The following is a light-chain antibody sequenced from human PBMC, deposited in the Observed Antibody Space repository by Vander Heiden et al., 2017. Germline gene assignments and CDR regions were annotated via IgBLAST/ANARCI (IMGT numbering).Light chain of an antibody. CDR3: QQRSNWPSSYT. J-gene: IGKJ2*01. CDR1: QSVSSY. CDR2: DAS. V-gene: IGKV3-11*01. Sequence: EIVLTQSPATLSLSPGERATLSCRASQSVSSYLAWYQQKPGQAPRLLIYDASNSATGIPARLSGSGSGTDFTLTISSLEPEDFAVYYCQQRSNWPSSYTFGQGTKPEIK.